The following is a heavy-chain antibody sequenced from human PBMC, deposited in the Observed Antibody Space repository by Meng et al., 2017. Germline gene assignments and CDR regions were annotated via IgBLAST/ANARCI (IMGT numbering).Heavy chain of an antibody. CDR1: GFTFSSYD. CDR2: ISYDGSNK. D-gene: IGHD3-3*01. Sequence: GGSLRLSCAASGFTFSSYDMRWVRQAPGKGLEWVAVISYDGSNKYYSDSVKGRFTISRDNAKNSLYLQMNSLRDEDTAVYYCARWSDVVDYDFWSGYYSSYYYGMDVWGQGTTVTVSS. CDR3: ARWSDVVDYDFWSGYYSSYYYGMDV. V-gene: IGHV3-30*07. J-gene: IGHJ6*02.